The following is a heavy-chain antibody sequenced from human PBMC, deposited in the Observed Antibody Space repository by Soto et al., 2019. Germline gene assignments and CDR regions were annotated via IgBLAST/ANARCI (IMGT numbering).Heavy chain of an antibody. Sequence: GGSLRLSCAASGFTFSSYGMHWVRQAPGKGLEWVAVIWYDGSNKYYADSVKGRFTISRDNSKNTLYLQMNSLRAEDTAVYYCARDPYSSSSFFDYWGQGTLVTVSS. D-gene: IGHD6-6*01. V-gene: IGHV3-33*01. CDR2: IWYDGSNK. CDR3: ARDPYSSSSFFDY. CDR1: GFTFSSYG. J-gene: IGHJ4*02.